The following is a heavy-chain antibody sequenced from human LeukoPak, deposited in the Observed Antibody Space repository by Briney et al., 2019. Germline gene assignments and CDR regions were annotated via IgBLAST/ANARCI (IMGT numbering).Heavy chain of an antibody. CDR3: VRENGRLFDP. Sequence: ASVKVSCKASGYTFTTYDINWVRQATGQRLEWMGWMNPNSGDAAYAQNFHDRVTMTRNTSTTTAYLELSSLKSEDTAVYYCVRENGRLFDPWGQGTLVTVSS. J-gene: IGHJ5*02. V-gene: IGHV1-8*01. CDR1: GYTFTTYD. D-gene: IGHD1-1*01. CDR2: MNPNSGDA.